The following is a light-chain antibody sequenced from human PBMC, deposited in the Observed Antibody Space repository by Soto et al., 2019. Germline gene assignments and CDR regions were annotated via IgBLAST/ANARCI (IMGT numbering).Light chain of an antibody. CDR1: QSISSSY. V-gene: IGKV3-20*01. CDR2: GAS. Sequence: EIVLTQSPGTLSLSPGERATLSCRASQSISSSYLAWYQQKPGQAPRLLIYGASSRATGIPDRFSGSGSGTDFPLTISRLEPEDFAVYYCQQYGNSPRTFGQRNRVEIK. CDR3: QQYGNSPRT. J-gene: IGKJ1*01.